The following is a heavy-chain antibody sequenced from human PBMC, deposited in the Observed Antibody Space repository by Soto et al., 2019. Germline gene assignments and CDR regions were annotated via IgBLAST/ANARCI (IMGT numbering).Heavy chain of an antibody. CDR1: GGTFSSHS. Sequence: VQLMQSGAEVKKPGSSVKVSCKASGGTFSSHSINWVRQAPGQGLEWMGGVISLFGTANYAHNFKGRVTITADQYTSTAYLELNSLRSDDTAGYYCAREVGYGDFSAALLDWGQGTLVTVSS. D-gene: IGHD4-17*01. J-gene: IGHJ4*02. CDR3: AREVGYGDFSAALLD. CDR2: VISLFGTA. V-gene: IGHV1-69*01.